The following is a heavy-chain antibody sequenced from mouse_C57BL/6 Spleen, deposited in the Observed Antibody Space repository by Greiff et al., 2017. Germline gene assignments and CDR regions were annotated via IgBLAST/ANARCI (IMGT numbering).Heavy chain of an antibody. CDR3: ARSETAQATEGY. Sequence: EVQLQQSGPELVKPGASVKISCKASGYSFTGYYMNWVKQSPEKSLEWIGEINPSTGGTTYNQKFKAKATLTVDKSSSTAYMQLKSLTSEDSAVYYCARSETAQATEGYWGQGTTLTVSS. D-gene: IGHD3-2*02. V-gene: IGHV1-42*01. CDR2: INPSTGGT. CDR1: GYSFTGYY. J-gene: IGHJ2*01.